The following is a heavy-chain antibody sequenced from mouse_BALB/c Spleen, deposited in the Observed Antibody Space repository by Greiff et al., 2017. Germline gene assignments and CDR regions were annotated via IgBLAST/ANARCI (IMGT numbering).Heavy chain of an antibody. Sequence: EVMLVESGGGLVKPGGSLKLSCAASGFTFSSYAMSWVRQSPEKRLEWVAEISSGGSYTYYPDTVTGRFTISRDNAKNTLYLEMSSLRSEDTAMYYCARKPFAYWGQGTLVTVSA. J-gene: IGHJ3*01. CDR1: GFTFSSYA. CDR2: ISSGGSYT. CDR3: ARKPFAY. V-gene: IGHV5-9-4*01.